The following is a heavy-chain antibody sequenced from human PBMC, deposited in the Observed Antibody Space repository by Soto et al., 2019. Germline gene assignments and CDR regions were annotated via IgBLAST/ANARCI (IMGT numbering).Heavy chain of an antibody. J-gene: IGHJ5*02. CDR2: ISYSGST. D-gene: IGHD2-2*01. Sequence: TSETLSLTCTVSGGSISSGEYYWTWIRQPPGKGLEWIGYISYSGSTHYSPSLKSRVSITVDTSKNQFSLNLGSVSAEDTAVYYCARATIVLVPAAMVSHWFDPWGQGTLVTVSS. CDR1: GGSISSGEYY. CDR3: ARATIVLVPAAMVSHWFDP. V-gene: IGHV4-30-4*01.